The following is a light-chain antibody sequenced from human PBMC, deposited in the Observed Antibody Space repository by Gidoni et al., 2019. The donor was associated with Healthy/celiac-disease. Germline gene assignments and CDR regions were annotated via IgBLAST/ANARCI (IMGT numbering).Light chain of an antibody. V-gene: IGLV3-25*03. CDR2: KHV. CDR1: ALPKQY. CDR3: QSADSSGTSLYV. J-gene: IGLJ1*01. Sequence: SYELTQPPSVSVSPGQPARITCSGDALPKQYAYWYQQQPGQAPVLVIYKHVERPSGIPERFSGSSSGTTFTLTISGVQAEDEADYYCQSADSSGTSLYVFGTGTKVTVL.